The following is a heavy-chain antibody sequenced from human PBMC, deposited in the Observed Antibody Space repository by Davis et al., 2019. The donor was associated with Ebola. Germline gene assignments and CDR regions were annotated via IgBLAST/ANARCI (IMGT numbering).Heavy chain of an antibody. CDR3: ARGKMYYLRGMDV. J-gene: IGHJ6*02. V-gene: IGHV3-21*01. Sequence: SAKGRFTISRDNAKNSLYLQMNSLRAEDTAVYYCARGKMYYLRGMDVWGQGTTVTVSS. D-gene: IGHD3-10*01.